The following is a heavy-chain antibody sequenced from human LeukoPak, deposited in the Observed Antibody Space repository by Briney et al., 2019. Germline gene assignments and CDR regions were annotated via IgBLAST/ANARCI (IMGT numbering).Heavy chain of an antibody. CDR1: GYSLTSNW. CDR3: AKTGPENSRSWWFGP. Sequence: GESLRISCKGSGYSLTSNWIAWVRQMPGKGLEWMGIIYPGDSDTRYSLSFQGQVTISTDKSINTAYLQWSSLKASDTAMYYCAKTGPENSRSWWFGPWGQGTLVTVSS. D-gene: IGHD6-6*01. CDR2: IYPGDSDT. V-gene: IGHV5-51*01. J-gene: IGHJ5*02.